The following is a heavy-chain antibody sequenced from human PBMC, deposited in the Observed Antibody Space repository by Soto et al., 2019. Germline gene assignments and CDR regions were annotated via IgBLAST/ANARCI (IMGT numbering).Heavy chain of an antibody. V-gene: IGHV3-53*01. CDR3: ASLLGIAAAARGDY. D-gene: IGHD6-13*01. CDR2: IYSGGST. J-gene: IGHJ4*02. Sequence: EVQLVESGGGLIQPGGSLRLSCAASGFTVSSNYMSWVRQAPGKGLEWVSVIYSGGSTYYADSVKGRFTISRDNSKNTLYLQMNSLRAEDTAVYYCASLLGIAAAARGDYWGQGTLVTVSS. CDR1: GFTVSSNY.